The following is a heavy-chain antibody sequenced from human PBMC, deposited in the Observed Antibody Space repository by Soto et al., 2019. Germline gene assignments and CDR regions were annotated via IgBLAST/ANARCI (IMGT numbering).Heavy chain of an antibody. Sequence: ASVKFSCKASGYTFTSYAMNWLRQAPGQGLEWMGWINTNTGNPAYAQGFTGRFVFSLDTSVSTAYLQICSLKAEDTDVYYCDLDWFDGMDVWGQGTTVTVSS. D-gene: IGHD3-9*01. J-gene: IGHJ6*02. CDR1: GYTFTSYA. CDR3: DLDWFDGMDV. CDR2: INTNTGNP. V-gene: IGHV7-4-1*01.